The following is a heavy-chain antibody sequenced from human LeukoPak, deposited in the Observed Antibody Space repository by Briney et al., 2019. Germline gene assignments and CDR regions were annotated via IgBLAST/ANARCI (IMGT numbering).Heavy chain of an antibody. Sequence: PSETLSLTCAVYGGSFSGYYWSWIRQPPGKGLEWIGEINHSGSTNYNPSLKSRVTISVDTSKNQFSLKLSSVTAADTAVHYCARLYDFWSGSMDVWGKGTTVTVSS. CDR3: ARLYDFWSGSMDV. J-gene: IGHJ6*04. CDR1: GGSFSGYY. D-gene: IGHD3-3*01. V-gene: IGHV4-34*01. CDR2: INHSGST.